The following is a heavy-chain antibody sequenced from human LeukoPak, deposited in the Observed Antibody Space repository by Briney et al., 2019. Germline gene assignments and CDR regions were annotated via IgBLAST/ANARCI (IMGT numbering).Heavy chain of an antibody. V-gene: IGHV4-59*08. Sequence: PAETLSLTCTVSGGSISSYYWSWVRQAPGKGLEWIGYIYYSGGTNYNPSLKSRVTISVDTSKTQFSLKLSSVTAADTAVYYCARRKVFGGSYGSNWFDPWGQGTLVTVSS. CDR2: IYYSGGT. D-gene: IGHD1-26*01. J-gene: IGHJ5*02. CDR1: GGSISSYY. CDR3: ARRKVFGGSYGSNWFDP.